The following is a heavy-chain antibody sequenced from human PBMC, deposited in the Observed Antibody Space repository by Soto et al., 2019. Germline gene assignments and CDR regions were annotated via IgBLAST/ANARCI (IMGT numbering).Heavy chain of an antibody. CDR3: ANSPYYYYVMAV. J-gene: IGHJ6*02. Sequence: GASVKLSCKASGGTFSSYAISWVRQAPGQGLEWMGGIIRIFGTANYAQKFQGRVTITADESTSTAYMELSSLRSEDTAVYYCANSPYYYYVMAVWGQGTTVIVSS. D-gene: IGHD2-15*01. CDR1: GGTFSSYA. CDR2: IIRIFGTA. V-gene: IGHV1-69*13.